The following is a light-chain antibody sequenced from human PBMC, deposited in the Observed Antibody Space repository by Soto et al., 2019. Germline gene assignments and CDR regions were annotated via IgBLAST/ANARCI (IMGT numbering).Light chain of an antibody. J-gene: IGKJ1*01. CDR3: QQSYSTPRT. CDR2: AAS. V-gene: IGKV1-39*01. Sequence: IQMTQSASSLSVSVGDRVTITCRASQSISSYLNWYHQKPGKAPKLLIYAASSLQSGVPSRFSGSGSGTDFTLTISSLQPEDFATYYCQQSYSTPRTFGQGSIVDI. CDR1: QSISSY.